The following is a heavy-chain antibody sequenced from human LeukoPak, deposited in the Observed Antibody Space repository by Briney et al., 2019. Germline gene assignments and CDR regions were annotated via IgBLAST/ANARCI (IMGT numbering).Heavy chain of an antibody. D-gene: IGHD6-19*01. CDR1: GFTFSSYW. V-gene: IGHV3-74*01. Sequence: GGSLRLSCAASGFTFSSYWMHWVRQAPGKGLVWVSRINTDGSSTSCADSVKGRFTISRDNAKNTLYLQMNSLRADDTAVYYCARGGTYSIGWYIVWGQGTLVTVSS. CDR3: ARGGTYSIGWYIV. J-gene: IGHJ4*02. CDR2: INTDGSST.